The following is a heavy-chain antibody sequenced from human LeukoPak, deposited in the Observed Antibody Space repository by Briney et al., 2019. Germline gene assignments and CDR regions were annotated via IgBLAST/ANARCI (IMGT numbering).Heavy chain of an antibody. D-gene: IGHD3-10*01. CDR2: NTGST. CDR1: GGSISSDTYY. Sequence: SETLSLTCTVSGGSISSDTYYWGWIRQTPGKGLEWIGTNTGSTYFNPSLKSRASISLDTSKNQFSLRLNSVTAADTAVYYCAREDGSGTYYRDYWGQGTPVTVSS. V-gene: IGHV4-39*07. CDR3: AREDGSGTYYRDY. J-gene: IGHJ4*02.